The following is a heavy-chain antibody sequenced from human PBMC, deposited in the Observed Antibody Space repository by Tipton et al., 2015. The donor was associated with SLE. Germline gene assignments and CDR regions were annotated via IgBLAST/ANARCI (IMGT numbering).Heavy chain of an antibody. V-gene: IGHV3-15*01. CDR1: GFTFSNAW. CDR2: IKSKTDGGTT. Sequence: GSLRLSCAASGFTFSNAWMSWVRQAPGKGLEWVGRIKSKTDGGTTDYAAPVKGRFTISRDDSKNTLYLQMNSLKTEDTAVYYCAREEWELLGFDYWGQGTLVTVSS. D-gene: IGHD1-26*01. CDR3: AREEWELLGFDY. J-gene: IGHJ4*02.